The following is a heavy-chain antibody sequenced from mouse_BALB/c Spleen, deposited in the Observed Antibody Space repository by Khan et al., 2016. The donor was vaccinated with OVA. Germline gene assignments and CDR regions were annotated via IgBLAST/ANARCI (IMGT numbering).Heavy chain of an antibody. J-gene: IGHJ4*01. CDR1: GFSLSSYG. CDR3: AKNFPYAMDY. Sequence: VKLEESGPGLVQPSQSLSITCTVSGFSLSSYGVHWVRQSPGKGLEWLGVIWRGGNRDYNAVFMSRLSITKDNSKSQVFFKMNSLQADDTAIYYCAKNFPYAMDYWGQGTSVTVSS. CDR2: IWRGGNR. V-gene: IGHV2-5*01.